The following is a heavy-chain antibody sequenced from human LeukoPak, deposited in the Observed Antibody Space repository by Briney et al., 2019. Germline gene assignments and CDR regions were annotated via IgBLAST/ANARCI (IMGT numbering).Heavy chain of an antibody. Sequence: ASVKVSCTASGYTFTNYGVSWVRQAPGQGLEWIGWINANNGNINYAQNLQGRVTVTTDTSTSTAYMELRSLTSDDTAVYYCARDIDYNIDYWGQGTLVTVSS. CDR2: INANNGNI. D-gene: IGHD3-9*01. CDR1: GYTFTNYG. CDR3: ARDIDYNIDY. J-gene: IGHJ4*02. V-gene: IGHV1-18*04.